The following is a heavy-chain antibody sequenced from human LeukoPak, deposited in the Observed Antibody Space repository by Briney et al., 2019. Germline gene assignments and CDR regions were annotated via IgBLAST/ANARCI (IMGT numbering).Heavy chain of an antibody. CDR2: VSTGSNYI. V-gene: IGHV3-21*01. CDR1: GFTFSSYS. J-gene: IGHJ4*02. D-gene: IGHD6-19*01. CDR3: ARDHTVGQWPTHFDY. Sequence: GGSLRLSCTASGFTFSSYSLNWVRQAPGKGLEWVSSVSTGSNYIYYADSVKGRFTISRDNAKNSLYLQMNSLRAEDTAVYYCARDHTVGQWPTHFDYWGQGTLLTVSS.